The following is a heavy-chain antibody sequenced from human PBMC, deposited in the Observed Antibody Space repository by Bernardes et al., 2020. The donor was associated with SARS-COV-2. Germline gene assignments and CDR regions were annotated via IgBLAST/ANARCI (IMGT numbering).Heavy chain of an antibody. V-gene: IGHV3-21*06. J-gene: IGHJ4*02. Sequence: GGSLRLSCAASGFTFSRHTMHWVRQAPGKGLEWVSAIDSYSSYIYYVDSVKGRFTISRDNAKNSLYLQMNSLRAEDTAMYYCALSLVARPYFDYWGQGALVSVSS. CDR2: IDSYSSYI. CDR3: ALSLVARPYFDY. CDR1: GFTFSRHT. D-gene: IGHD6-6*01.